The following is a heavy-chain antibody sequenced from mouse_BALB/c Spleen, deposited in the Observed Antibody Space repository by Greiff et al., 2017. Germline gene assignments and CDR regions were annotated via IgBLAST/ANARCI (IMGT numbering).Heavy chain of an antibody. D-gene: IGHD2-1*01. V-gene: IGHV1S56*01. J-gene: IGHJ2*01. CDR1: GYTFTSYD. Sequence: QVQLQQSGPELVKPGALVKISCKASGYTFTSYDINWVKQRPGQGLEWIGWISPGDGSTKYNETFKCKATLTADKSSSTAYMQLRSLTSENSAVDFCARGDGNDYFDYWGQGTTRTVSS. CDR2: ISPGDGST. CDR3: ARGDGNDYFDY.